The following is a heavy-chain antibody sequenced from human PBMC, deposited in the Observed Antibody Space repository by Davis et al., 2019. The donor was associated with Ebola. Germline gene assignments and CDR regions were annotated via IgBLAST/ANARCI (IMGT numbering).Heavy chain of an antibody. CDR2: ISSSSSDR. CDR3: VRDAVVKGNQELLRPRCMDV. J-gene: IGHJ6*02. CDR1: GFTFNDHS. V-gene: IGHV3-21*01. D-gene: IGHD1-26*01. Sequence: GGSLRLSCVVSGFTFNDHSMNWVRQAPGKGLEWVSSISSSSSDRRYADSVKGRFTISRDNAKKTLYLQMNSLRAEDTAIYYCVRDAVVKGNQELLRPRCMDVWGQGTTVIVSS.